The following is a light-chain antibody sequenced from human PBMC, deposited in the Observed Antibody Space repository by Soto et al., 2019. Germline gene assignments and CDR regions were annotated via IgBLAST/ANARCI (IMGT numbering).Light chain of an antibody. CDR3: SSNAGSNNLV. J-gene: IGLJ2*01. Sequence: QSALTQPPSASGTPGQSVTIPCTGTSSDVGDYNYVSWYQQHPGKAPKLVIYEVSRRPSGVPDRFFGSKSGNTASLTVSGLQAEDEADYYCSSNAGSNNLVFGGGTQLTVL. CDR1: SSDVGDYNY. V-gene: IGLV2-8*01. CDR2: EVS.